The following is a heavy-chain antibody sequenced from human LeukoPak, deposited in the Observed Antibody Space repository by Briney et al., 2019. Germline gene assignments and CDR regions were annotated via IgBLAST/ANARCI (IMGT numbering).Heavy chain of an antibody. CDR1: GFTFKSYA. CDR3: AKGMVRGVPHIDY. V-gene: IGHV3-23*01. CDR2: LSGSGGSP. Sequence: GGSLRLSCAASGFTFKSYAMSWVRQAPGKGLEWVSALSGSGGSPYDADAVKGRFIISRDNSKNTLYLQMNSLRAEDTAVYYCAKGMVRGVPHIDYWGQGTLVTVSS. J-gene: IGHJ4*02. D-gene: IGHD3-10*01.